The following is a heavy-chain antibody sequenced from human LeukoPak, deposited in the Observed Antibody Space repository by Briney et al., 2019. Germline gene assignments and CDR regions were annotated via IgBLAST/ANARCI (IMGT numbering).Heavy chain of an antibody. J-gene: IGHJ3*02. CDR1: GFTFDNYG. CDR2: VTGNGGST. CDR3: ARDRSYGSFDI. V-gene: IGHV3-20*01. Sequence: GGSLRLSCAASGFTFDNYGMNWVRQAPGKGLEWISGVTGNGGSTGYADSVKGRFTISRDNAKNSLYLRLNSLRAEDTALYHCARDRSYGSFDIWGQGTMVTVSS. D-gene: IGHD5-18*01.